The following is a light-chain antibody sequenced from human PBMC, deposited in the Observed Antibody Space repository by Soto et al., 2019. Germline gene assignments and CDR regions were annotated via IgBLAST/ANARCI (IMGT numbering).Light chain of an antibody. J-gene: IGKJ1*01. Sequence: DIVMTQSPDSLAVSLGERATINCKSSQSVLYSSNNKNYLAWYQQKPGQPPKLLIYWASTRESGVPDRFSGSGSVTDFTLTISSLQSDDVSVYYSQQYYSPWTFGQGTKVEIK. CDR1: QSVLYSSNNKNY. CDR2: WAS. V-gene: IGKV4-1*01. CDR3: QQYYSPWT.